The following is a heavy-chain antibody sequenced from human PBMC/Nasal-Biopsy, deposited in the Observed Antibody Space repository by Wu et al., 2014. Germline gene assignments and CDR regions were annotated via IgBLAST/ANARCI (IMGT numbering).Heavy chain of an antibody. CDR1: GFTFRSYS. CDR2: INRDSDII. Sequence: LRLSCAASGFTFRSYSMNWVRQAPGKGLEWLSYINRDSDIIHYADSVKGRFTITRDNGKDSLYLQMNSLRVEDTAVYYCARDRGYSGYDLQYWGQGTLVTVSS. CDR3: ARDRGYSGYDLQY. V-gene: IGHV3-48*01. D-gene: IGHD5-12*01. J-gene: IGHJ4*02.